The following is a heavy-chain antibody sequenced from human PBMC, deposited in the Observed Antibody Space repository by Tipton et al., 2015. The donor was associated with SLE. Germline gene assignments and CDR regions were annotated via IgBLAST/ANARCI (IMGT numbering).Heavy chain of an antibody. J-gene: IGHJ4*02. CDR3: ARKGTQQPLDY. D-gene: IGHD1/OR15-1a*01. CDR2: INPNSGGT. V-gene: IGHV1-18*01. CDR1: GYTFTSYG. Sequence: QLVQSGAEVKKPGASVKVSCKASGYTFTSYGISWVRQAPGQGLEWMGWINPNSGGTNYAQKFQGRVTMTRDTSTSTGYMELRSLRADDTAVYYCARKGTQQPLDYWGQGTLVTVSS.